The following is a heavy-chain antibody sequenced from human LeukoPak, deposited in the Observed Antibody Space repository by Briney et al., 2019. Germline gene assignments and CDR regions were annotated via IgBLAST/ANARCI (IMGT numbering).Heavy chain of an antibody. CDR2: IYYSGRT. J-gene: IGHJ3*02. D-gene: IGHD3-10*01. V-gene: IGHV4-31*03. CDR1: GGSISSGGYY. Sequence: SETLSLTCTVSGGSISSGGYYWSWIRQHPGKGVEWIGYIYYSGRTYYNPSLKSRVTISVDTSKNQFSLKLSSVTAADTAVYYCARDPSYGSGLDIWGQGTMVTVSS. CDR3: ARDPSYGSGLDI.